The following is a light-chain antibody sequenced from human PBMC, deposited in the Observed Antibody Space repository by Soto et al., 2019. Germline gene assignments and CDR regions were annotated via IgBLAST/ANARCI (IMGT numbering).Light chain of an antibody. CDR3: QQYNTYWT. CDR2: KAS. V-gene: IGKV1-5*03. Sequence: DIQMTQSPSTLSASVGDRVTITCRASQSISSWLAWFQQKPGKAPKLLIYKASNLNSGVPSRFSGSGSGTEFTLTISSLQADDFATYYCQQYNTYWTFGQGTKVEIK. J-gene: IGKJ1*01. CDR1: QSISSW.